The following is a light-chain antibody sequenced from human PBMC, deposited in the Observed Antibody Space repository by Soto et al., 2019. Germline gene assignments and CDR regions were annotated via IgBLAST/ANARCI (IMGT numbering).Light chain of an antibody. Sequence: SYELTQPPSVSVAPGQTASISCGGNNIASKSVHWYQQKPGQAPVMVIYDDRDRPSGIPSRFSGSNSGNTATLTVSRVAAGDEADYFCHVWDSGSVVFGGGTKLTV. CDR3: HVWDSGSVV. CDR2: DDR. J-gene: IGLJ2*01. CDR1: NIASKS. V-gene: IGLV3-21*02.